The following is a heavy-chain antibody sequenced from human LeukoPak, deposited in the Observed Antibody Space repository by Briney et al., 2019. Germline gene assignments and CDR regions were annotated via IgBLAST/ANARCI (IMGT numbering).Heavy chain of an antibody. CDR1: GGSISSSSYY. CDR2: IYYSGST. CDR3: ARQSLEHVTYYYYYMDV. J-gene: IGHJ6*03. Sequence: SATLSLTCTVAGGSISSSSYYWGWIRQPPGKGLEWIGSIYYSGSTYYNPSLKSRVTISVDTSKNQFSLKLSSVTAADTAVYYCARQSLEHVTYYYYYMDVWVKGTTVTVSS. D-gene: IGHD2-21*02. V-gene: IGHV4-39*01.